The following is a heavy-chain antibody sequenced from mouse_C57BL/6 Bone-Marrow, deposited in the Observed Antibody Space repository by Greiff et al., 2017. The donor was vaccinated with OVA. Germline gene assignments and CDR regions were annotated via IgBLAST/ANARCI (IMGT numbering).Heavy chain of an antibody. CDR3: ARNLELGFAY. CDR1: GYAFSSSW. V-gene: IGHV1-82*01. CDR2: IYPGDGDT. J-gene: IGHJ3*01. D-gene: IGHD4-1*01. Sequence: QVQLQQSGPELVKPGASVKISCKASGYAFSSSWMNWVKQRPGKGLEWIGRIYPGDGDTNYNGKFKGKATLTADKSSSTAYMQLSSLTSEDSAVYFCARNLELGFAYWGQGTLVTVSA.